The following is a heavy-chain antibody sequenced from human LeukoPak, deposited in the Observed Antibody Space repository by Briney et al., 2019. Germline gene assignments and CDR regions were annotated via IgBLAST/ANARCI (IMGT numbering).Heavy chain of an antibody. CDR3: ARRLDAFDI. D-gene: IGHD5/OR15-5a*01. CDR2: IYYSGST. J-gene: IGHJ3*02. CDR1: GGSISSSSYY. Sequence: SETLSLTCTVSGGSISSSSYYWGWIRQPPGKGLEWIGSIYYSGSTYYNPSLKSRVTISVDTSKNQFSLKLSSVTAADTAVYYCARRLDAFDIWGQGTMVTVSS. V-gene: IGHV4-39*01.